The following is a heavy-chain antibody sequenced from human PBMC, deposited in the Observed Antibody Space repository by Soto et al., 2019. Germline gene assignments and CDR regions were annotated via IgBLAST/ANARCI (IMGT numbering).Heavy chain of an antibody. Sequence: QVQLVESGGGVVQPGRSLRLSCAASGFTFSSYAMHWVRQAPGKGLEWVAVISYDGSNKYYADSVKGRFTISRDKSKNTLYLQMNSLRAEDPAVYYCARETYYDFWTGPYYGMDVWGQGTTVTVSS. V-gene: IGHV3-30-3*01. CDR3: ARETYYDFWTGPYYGMDV. CDR2: ISYDGSNK. CDR1: GFTFSSYA. J-gene: IGHJ6*02. D-gene: IGHD3-3*01.